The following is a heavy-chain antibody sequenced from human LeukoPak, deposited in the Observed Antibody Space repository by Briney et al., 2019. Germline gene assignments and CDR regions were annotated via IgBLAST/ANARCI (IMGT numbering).Heavy chain of an antibody. V-gene: IGHV3-23*01. J-gene: IGHJ6*03. D-gene: IGHD2/OR15-2a*01. Sequence: PGGSLRLSCAASGFTFSSYAMSWVRQAPGKGLEWVSAISGSGGSTYYADSVKGRFTISRDNSKNTLHLQMNSLRAEDTAVYYCAKSNTDHYYMDVWGKGTTVTVSS. CDR3: AKSNTDHYYMDV. CDR2: ISGSGGST. CDR1: GFTFSSYA.